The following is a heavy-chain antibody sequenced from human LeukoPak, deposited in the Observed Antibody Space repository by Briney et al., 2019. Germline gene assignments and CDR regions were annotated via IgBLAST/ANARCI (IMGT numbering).Heavy chain of an antibody. CDR1: GFTFSSYW. J-gene: IGHJ4*02. D-gene: IGHD1-26*01. V-gene: IGHV3-7*01. Sequence: GGSLRLSCAASGFTFSSYWMSWVRQAPGEGLEWVAYIKQDGSEKYYVDSVKGRFTISRDNAKNSLYLQMNSLRAEDTAVYYCAASGSSSKNDYWGQGTLVTVSS. CDR3: AASGSSSKNDY. CDR2: IKQDGSEK.